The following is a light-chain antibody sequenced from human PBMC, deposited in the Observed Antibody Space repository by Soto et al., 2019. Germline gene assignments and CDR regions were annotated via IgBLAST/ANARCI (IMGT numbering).Light chain of an antibody. CDR2: DAS. CDR1: QSVDDH. V-gene: IGKV3-11*01. Sequence: EIVLTQSPATLSLSPGERGTLSCRASQSVDDHLAWYQQKPGQAPRLLIYDASKRAAGIPARFSGSGSGTDFTLTITTLEAEDCGVYYWQQGSTHFGGGTRV. J-gene: IGKJ4*01. CDR3: QQGSTH.